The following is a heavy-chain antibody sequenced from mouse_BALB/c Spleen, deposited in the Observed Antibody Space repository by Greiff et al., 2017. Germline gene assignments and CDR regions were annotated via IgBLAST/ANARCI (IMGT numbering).Heavy chain of an antibody. CDR1: GFNIKDTY. CDR3: ARGDYPPYYYAMDY. V-gene: IGHV14-3*02. Sequence: EVQLQQSGAELVKPGASVKLSCTASGFNIKDTYMHWVKQRPEQGLEWIGRIDPANGNTKYDPKFQGKATITADTSSNTAYLQLSSLTSEDTAVYYCARGDYPPYYYAMDYWGQGTSVTVSS. D-gene: IGHD2-4*01. CDR2: IDPANGNT. J-gene: IGHJ4*01.